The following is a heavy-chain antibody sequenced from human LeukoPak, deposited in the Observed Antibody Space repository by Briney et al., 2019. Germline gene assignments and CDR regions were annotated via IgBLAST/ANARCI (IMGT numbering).Heavy chain of an antibody. Sequence: KPSETLSLTCTVSGDSISSYCWSCIRQPAGKGLEWIGRICTSGSTNYNPSLKSRVTMSVDTSKNQFSLKLSSVTAADTAVYYCAEGGQWLRVWGQGTLVTVSS. V-gene: IGHV4-4*07. J-gene: IGHJ4*02. CDR3: AEGGQWLRV. CDR2: ICTSGST. CDR1: GDSISSYC. D-gene: IGHD6-19*01.